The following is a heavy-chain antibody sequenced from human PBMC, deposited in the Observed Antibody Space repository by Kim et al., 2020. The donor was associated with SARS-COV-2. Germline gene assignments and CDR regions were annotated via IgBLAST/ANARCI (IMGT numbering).Heavy chain of an antibody. D-gene: IGHD2-15*01. J-gene: IGHJ4*02. V-gene: IGHV3-15*01. CDR2: IKRKSDGETT. CDR1: GFTFSNAR. Sequence: GGSLRLSCAASGFTFSNARLSWVRQAPGKGLEWVGRIKRKSDGETTDYAAPVKGRFTISRDDSKNTLYLQMNSLKTDDTAVYYCTTATWYWRQGTLVTVS. CDR3: TTATWY.